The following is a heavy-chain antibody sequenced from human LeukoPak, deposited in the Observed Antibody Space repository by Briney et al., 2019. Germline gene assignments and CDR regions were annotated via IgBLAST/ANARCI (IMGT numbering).Heavy chain of an antibody. CDR2: IYSGGST. CDR1: GFTVSSNY. V-gene: IGHV3-66*01. J-gene: IGHJ6*02. Sequence: GGSLGLSCAASGFTVSSNYMSWVRQAPGKGLEWVSVIYSGGSTYYADSVKGRFTISRDNSKNTLYLQMNSLRAEDTAVYYCARDIGRWGYYYYAMDLWGQGTTVTVSS. CDR3: ARDIGRWGYYYYAMDL. D-gene: IGHD5-24*01.